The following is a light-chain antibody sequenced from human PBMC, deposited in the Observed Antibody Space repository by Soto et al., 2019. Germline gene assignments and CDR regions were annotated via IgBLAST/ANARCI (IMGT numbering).Light chain of an antibody. CDR3: MQALQTTPT. Sequence: IVVTQSPLSLPVTPGEPSSISCRSSQILLHSNGYNYLDWYLQKPGQSPQXLIYLGSNRASGVPDRFSGSGSGTDFTLKISRVEDEDVGVYYCMQALQTTPTFGQGTRLEIK. CDR2: LGS. V-gene: IGKV2-28*01. J-gene: IGKJ5*01. CDR1: QILLHSNGYNY.